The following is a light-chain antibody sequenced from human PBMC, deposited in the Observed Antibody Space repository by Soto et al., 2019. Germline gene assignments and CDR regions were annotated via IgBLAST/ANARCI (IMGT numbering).Light chain of an antibody. CDR1: QSVSSN. CDR2: GAS. Sequence: EVVMTQSPATLSVSPGERATLSCRASQSVSSNLAWYQHKPGQAPRLLIYGASTRATGIPARFSGSGSGTEFTLTISRLQSEDFAVYYCQQYNNWPHTFGQGTKLEIK. V-gene: IGKV3-15*01. CDR3: QQYNNWPHT. J-gene: IGKJ2*01.